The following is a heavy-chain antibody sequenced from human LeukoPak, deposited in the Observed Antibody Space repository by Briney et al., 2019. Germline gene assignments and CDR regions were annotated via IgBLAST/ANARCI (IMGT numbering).Heavy chain of an antibody. Sequence: GGSLRLSCAASGFIFSDHYMDRVRQTPGKGLEWVGRSRNKPSAYTTEYAASVKGRFTISRDDSKNSLYLQMNSLKIEDTAVYYCTRATSYQTGGPDAFEIRGQGKMVTVSS. CDR3: TRATSYQTGGPDAFEI. D-gene: IGHD2-2*01. J-gene: IGHJ3*02. CDR2: SRNKPSAYTT. CDR1: GFIFSDHY. V-gene: IGHV3-72*01.